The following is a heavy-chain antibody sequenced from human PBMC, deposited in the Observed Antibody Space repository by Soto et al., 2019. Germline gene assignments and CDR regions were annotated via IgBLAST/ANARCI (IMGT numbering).Heavy chain of an antibody. CDR2: ISYDGSNK. D-gene: IGHD3-3*01. J-gene: IGHJ6*02. Sequence: GSLRLSCAASGFTFSSYGMHWVRQAPGKGLEWVAVISYDGSNKYYADSVKGRFTISRDNSKNTLYLQMNSLRAEDTAVYYCAKDPGYYDFWSGYPMDVWGQGTTVTVSS. CDR3: AKDPGYYDFWSGYPMDV. CDR1: GFTFSSYG. V-gene: IGHV3-30*18.